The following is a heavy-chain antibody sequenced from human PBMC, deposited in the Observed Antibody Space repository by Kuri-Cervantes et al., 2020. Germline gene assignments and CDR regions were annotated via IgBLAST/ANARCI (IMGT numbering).Heavy chain of an antibody. J-gene: IGHJ6*03. CDR2: IDWDDDK. CDR3: ARIDGYNPTYYYYYYMDV. D-gene: IGHD5-24*01. Sequence: SGPTLVKPTQTLTLTCTFSGFSLSTSGMRVSWIRQPPGKALEWLARIDWDDDKFYSTSLKTRLTISKDTSKSQVVLTMTNMDPVDTATYYCARIDGYNPTYYYYYYMDVWGKGTTVTVSS. CDR1: GFSLSTSGMR. V-gene: IGHV2-70*04.